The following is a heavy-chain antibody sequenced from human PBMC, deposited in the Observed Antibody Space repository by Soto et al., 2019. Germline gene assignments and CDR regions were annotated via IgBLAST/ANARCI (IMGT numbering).Heavy chain of an antibody. Sequence: EVQLLESGGGLVQPGGSLRLSCAASGFTFSSYAMSWVRQAPGKGLEWVSAISGSGGSTYYADSVKGRFTISRDNSKNTLYLQMNSLRAEDTAAYYCAKDPNPWELPPATDYWGQGTLVTVSS. CDR3: AKDPNPWELPPATDY. J-gene: IGHJ4*02. V-gene: IGHV3-23*01. CDR1: GFTFSSYA. CDR2: ISGSGGST. D-gene: IGHD1-26*01.